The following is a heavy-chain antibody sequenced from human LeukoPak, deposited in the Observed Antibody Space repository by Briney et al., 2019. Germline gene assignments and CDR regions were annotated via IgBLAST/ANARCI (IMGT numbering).Heavy chain of an antibody. V-gene: IGHV4-30-4*01. D-gene: IGHD2-15*01. J-gene: IGHJ4*02. CDR3: ARHPKVVVPPLL. CDR1: GGSISSGDYY. CDR2: IYYSGST. Sequence: PSETLSLTCTVSGGSISSGDYYWSWIRQPPGKGLEWIEYIYYSGSTNYNPSLKSRVTISVDTSKNQFSLELSSVTAADTAVYYCARHPKVVVPPLLWGQGTLVTVSS.